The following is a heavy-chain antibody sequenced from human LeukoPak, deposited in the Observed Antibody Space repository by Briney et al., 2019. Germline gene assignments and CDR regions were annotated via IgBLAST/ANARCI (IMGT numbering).Heavy chain of an antibody. J-gene: IGHJ3*02. CDR2: ISRTSSTI. D-gene: IGHD2-21*02. CDR3: ASKGAAYCGGDCYAFDI. CDR1: GFTFSSYS. Sequence: GGSLRLSCAASGFTFSSYSMYWVRQAPGKGLEWVSFISRTSSTIYYADSVTSRFTISRDNAKNSLYLQMNSLRDEDTAVYYCASKGAAYCGGDCYAFDIWGQGTMVTVSS. V-gene: IGHV3-48*02.